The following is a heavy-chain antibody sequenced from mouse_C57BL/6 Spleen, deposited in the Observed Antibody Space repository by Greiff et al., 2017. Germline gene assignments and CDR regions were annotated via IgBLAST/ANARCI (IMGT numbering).Heavy chain of an antibody. Sequence: QVHVKQSGAELVKPGASVKISCKASGYAISSYWMNWVKQRPGKGLEWIGQIYPGDGDTNYNGKFKGKATLTADKSSSTAYMQLSSLTSEDSAVYFCAKIYYYGSSHYFDYWGQGTTLTVSS. J-gene: IGHJ2*01. CDR2: IYPGDGDT. CDR1: GYAISSYW. CDR3: AKIYYYGSSHYFDY. V-gene: IGHV1-80*01. D-gene: IGHD1-1*01.